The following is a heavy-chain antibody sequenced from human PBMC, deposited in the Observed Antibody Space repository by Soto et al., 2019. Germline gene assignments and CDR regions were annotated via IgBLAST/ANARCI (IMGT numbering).Heavy chain of an antibody. CDR3: ARHHPPAADYYDSSGYYPHFDY. V-gene: IGHV4-39*01. J-gene: IGHJ4*02. CDR2: IYYSGST. Sequence: SETLSLTCTVSGGSISSSSYYWGWIRQPPGKGLEWIGSIYYSGSTYYNPSLKSRVTISVDTSKNQFSLKLSSVTAADTAVYYCARHHPPAADYYDSSGYYPHFDYWGQGTLVTVSS. CDR1: GGSISSSSYY. D-gene: IGHD3-22*01.